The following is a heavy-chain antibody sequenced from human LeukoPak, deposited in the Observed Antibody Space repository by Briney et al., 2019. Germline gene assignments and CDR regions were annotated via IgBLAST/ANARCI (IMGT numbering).Heavy chain of an antibody. D-gene: IGHD3-10*01. V-gene: IGHV4-34*01. Sequence: SETLSLTCAVYGGSFSGYYWSWIRQPPGKGLEWIGGINHSGSTNYNPSLKSRVTISVDTSKNQFSLKLSSVTAADTAVYYCARGRVTMVRGVIITWDYWGQGTLVTVSS. CDR1: GGSFSGYY. J-gene: IGHJ4*02. CDR2: INHSGST. CDR3: ARGRVTMVRGVIITWDY.